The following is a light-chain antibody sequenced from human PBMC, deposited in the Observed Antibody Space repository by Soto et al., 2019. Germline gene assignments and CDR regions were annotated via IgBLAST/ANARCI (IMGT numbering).Light chain of an antibody. J-gene: IGLJ3*02. CDR2: ECD. Sequence: QSALTQPASVSGSPGQSITISCTGTSSDVGGYNFVSWFQQRPGKVPKLMIYECDKRPSGVSNRFSGSKSGNTASLTISGLQAEDEADYYCCSWAGSSSWVFGGGTKLTVL. V-gene: IGLV2-23*01. CDR3: CSWAGSSSWV. CDR1: SSDVGGYNF.